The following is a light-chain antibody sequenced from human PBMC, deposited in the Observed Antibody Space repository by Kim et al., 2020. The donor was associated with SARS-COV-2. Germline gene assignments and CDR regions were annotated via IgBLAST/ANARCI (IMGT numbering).Light chain of an antibody. CDR1: QSVCRHC. CDR3: QQYGIAPPYT. J-gene: IGKJ2*01. V-gene: IGKV3-20*01. CDR2: SVS. Sequence: SPGERATLFCRTSQSVCRHCFAWYQQKPGQAPRLLIYSVSNRATGIPDRFSGSGSGTDFTLTISRLEPEDFAVYYCQQYGIAPPYTFGQGTKLEI.